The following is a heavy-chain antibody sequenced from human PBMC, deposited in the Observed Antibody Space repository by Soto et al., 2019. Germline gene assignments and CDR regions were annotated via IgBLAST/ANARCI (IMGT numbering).Heavy chain of an antibody. V-gene: IGHV3-30*02. Sequence: PGGSLRLSCAASGFSFSSYGMHWVRQAPGKGLEWVALIWYDGSNKYYADSVKGRFTISRDNSKNTLYLQVNSLRAEDTAVYYCATRFYYGSGSFHLDNWGQGALVTVSP. CDR1: GFSFSSYG. CDR3: ATRFYYGSGSFHLDN. CDR2: IWYDGSNK. J-gene: IGHJ4*02. D-gene: IGHD3-10*01.